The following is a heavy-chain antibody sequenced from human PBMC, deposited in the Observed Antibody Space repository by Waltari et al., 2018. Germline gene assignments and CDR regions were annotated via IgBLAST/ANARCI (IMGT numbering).Heavy chain of an antibody. CDR1: GGSISSHY. Sequence: QVQLQESGPGLVKPSETLSLTCTVSGGSISSHYWSWIRQAPGKGLEWVSFISSSSTTIYYADSVKGRFTISRDNAKNSLYLQMNSLRAEDTAVYYCARDGGSHTGEYYFDYWGQGTLVTVSS. CDR2: ISSSSTTI. J-gene: IGHJ4*02. CDR3: ARDGGSHTGEYYFDY. V-gene: IGHV3-11*04. D-gene: IGHD1-26*01.